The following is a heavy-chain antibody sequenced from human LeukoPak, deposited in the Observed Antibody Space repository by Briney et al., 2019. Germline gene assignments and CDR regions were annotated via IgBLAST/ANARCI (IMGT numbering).Heavy chain of an antibody. CDR1: GFTFGDYA. J-gene: IGHJ4*02. CDR2: IRSKAYGGTT. D-gene: IGHD5-18*01. V-gene: IGHV3-49*04. Sequence: PGGSLRLSCTASGFTFGDYATSWVRQAPGKGLEWVGFIRSKAYGGTTEYAASVKGRFTISRDDSKSIAYLQMNSLKTEDTAVYYCTRVRGRYGFDYWGQGTLVTVSS. CDR3: TRVRGRYGFDY.